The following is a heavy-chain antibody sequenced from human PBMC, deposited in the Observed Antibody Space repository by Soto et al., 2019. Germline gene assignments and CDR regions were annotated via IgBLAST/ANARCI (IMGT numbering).Heavy chain of an antibody. CDR3: TTQGHCSGGSCYSY. V-gene: IGHV3-15*01. J-gene: IGHJ4*02. CDR1: GFTFSNAW. CDR2: IKSKTDGGTT. D-gene: IGHD2-15*01. Sequence: SCKASGFTFSNAWMSWVRQAPGKGLEWVGRIKSKTDGGTTDYAAPVKGRFTISRDDSKNTLYLQMNSLKTEDTAVYYCTTQGHCSGGSCYSYWGQGTLVTVS.